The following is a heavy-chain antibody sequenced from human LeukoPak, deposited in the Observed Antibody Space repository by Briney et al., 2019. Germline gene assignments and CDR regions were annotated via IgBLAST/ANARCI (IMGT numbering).Heavy chain of an antibody. Sequence: GGSLRLSCAASGFTFSSYWIHWVRQAPGKGLAWVSRVNSDGSTTTYADSVKGRFTISRDNAKNTVYLQMNSPRAEDTGVYYCARTTYTSSRFDFWGQGTLVTVSS. CDR3: ARTTYTSSRFDF. J-gene: IGHJ4*02. D-gene: IGHD6-13*01. CDR1: GFTFSSYW. CDR2: VNSDGSTT. V-gene: IGHV3-74*03.